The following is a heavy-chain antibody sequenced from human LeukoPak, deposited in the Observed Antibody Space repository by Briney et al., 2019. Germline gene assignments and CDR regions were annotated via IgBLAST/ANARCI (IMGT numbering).Heavy chain of an antibody. CDR3: ARQLWFGELWFAY. CDR1: GYSFTSYW. V-gene: IGHV5-51*01. D-gene: IGHD3-10*01. CDR2: IYPGGSDT. J-gene: IGHJ4*02. Sequence: GESLKISWKGSGYSFTSYWIGWGRQMPGKGLEWMGSIYPGGSDTRYSPSFQGQVTISAHKSTRTAYLQSNSLKHSDTAMYYCARQLWFGELWFAYWGQGPLVPVSS.